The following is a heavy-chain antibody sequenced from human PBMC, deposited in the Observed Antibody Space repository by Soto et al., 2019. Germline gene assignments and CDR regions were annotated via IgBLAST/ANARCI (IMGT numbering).Heavy chain of an antibody. CDR1: GGSINSGDYY. V-gene: IGHV4-30-4*01. CDR3: ARAPCSGDCYSDFYWYFDL. J-gene: IGHJ2*01. Sequence: SETLSLTCTVSGGSINSGDYYWSWVRQPPGKGLEWIGYNYYSGSTFYNPSLKSRVTISVDTSKNQFSLKLISVTAADTAVYYCARAPCSGDCYSDFYWYFDLWGRGTLVTVSS. CDR2: NYYSGST. D-gene: IGHD2-21*02.